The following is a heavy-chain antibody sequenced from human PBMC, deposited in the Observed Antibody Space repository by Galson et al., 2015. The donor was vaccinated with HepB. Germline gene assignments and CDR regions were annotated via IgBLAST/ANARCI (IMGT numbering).Heavy chain of an antibody. CDR1: GYTFSSHY. D-gene: IGHD6-19*01. Sequence: SVKVSCKASGYTFSSHYIHWVRQAPGQGLEWMGWINPHSGGTEYAQKFQGRLTVTRDASISTVYMELKRLRFDDTAVYYCARGLSVGSDPSGWYGGWSDPWGQGTLVTVSS. J-gene: IGHJ5*02. CDR2: INPHSGGT. V-gene: IGHV1-2*02. CDR3: ARGLSVGSDPSGWYGGWSDP.